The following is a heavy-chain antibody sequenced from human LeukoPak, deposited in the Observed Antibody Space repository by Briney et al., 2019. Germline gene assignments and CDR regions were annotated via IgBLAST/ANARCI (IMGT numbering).Heavy chain of an antibody. CDR3: ARAEGLAVAGWDPDFDY. Sequence: ASVKVSCKASGYTFTGYYMHWVRQAPGQGLEWMGWINPNSGGTNYAQKFQGRVTMTRDTSISTAYMELSRLRSDDTAVYYCARAEGLAVAGWDPDFDYWGQGTLVTVSS. V-gene: IGHV1-2*02. J-gene: IGHJ4*02. CDR2: INPNSGGT. D-gene: IGHD6-19*01. CDR1: GYTFTGYY.